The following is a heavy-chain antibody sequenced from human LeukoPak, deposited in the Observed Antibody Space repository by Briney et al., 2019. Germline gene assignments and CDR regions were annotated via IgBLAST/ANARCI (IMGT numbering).Heavy chain of an antibody. V-gene: IGHV2-70*11. J-gene: IGHJ4*02. CDR3: ARNDYGDPAVCSY. CDR1: GVSLSTSGMC. CDR2: IDWDDDK. D-gene: IGHD4-17*01. Sequence: SLPTPLNPTQTLTLTCTLSGVSLSTSGMCVSWIRQPPGKPLEWLARIDWDDDKYYSTSLKTRLTISKDTSKNQVVLTMTNMDPVDTATYYCARNDYGDPAVCSYWGQGTLVTASS.